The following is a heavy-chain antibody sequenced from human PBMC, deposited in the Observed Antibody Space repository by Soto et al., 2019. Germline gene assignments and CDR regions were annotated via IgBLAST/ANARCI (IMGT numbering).Heavy chain of an antibody. D-gene: IGHD2-8*01. CDR3: AKNGQPPYYYYGLDV. CDR1: GDTFTNYG. CDR2: ISGYNGDT. V-gene: IGHV1-18*01. Sequence: ASVKVSCKASGDTFTNYGISWVRQAPGQGLEWMGWISGYNGDTNYTQKFQGRVSMTIDTSTTTAYMELRSLTSDDTAVYYCAKNGQPPYYYYGLDVWGQGTKVTVSS. J-gene: IGHJ6*02.